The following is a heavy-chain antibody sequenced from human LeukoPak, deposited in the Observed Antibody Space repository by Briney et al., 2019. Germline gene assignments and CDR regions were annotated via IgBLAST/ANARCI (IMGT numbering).Heavy chain of an antibody. CDR2: IWYDGSNK. CDR1: GFTFSSYG. D-gene: IGHD6-13*01. CDR3: ARGKRKITYSSSWWGYFQH. J-gene: IGHJ1*01. V-gene: IGHV3-33*01. Sequence: PGGSLRLSCAASGFTFSSYGMHWVRQAPGKGLEWVAVIWYDGSNKYYADSVKGRFTISRDNSKNTLYLQMNSLRAEDTAVYYCARGKRKITYSSSWWGYFQHWGQGTLVTVSS.